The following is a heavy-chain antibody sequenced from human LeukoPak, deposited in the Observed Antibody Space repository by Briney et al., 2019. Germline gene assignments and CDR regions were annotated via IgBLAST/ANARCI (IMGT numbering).Heavy chain of an antibody. CDR3: ARDTYYYDSSGYWADY. J-gene: IGHJ4*02. V-gene: IGHV4-4*07. Sequence: SETLSLTCTVSGGSISSYYWSWIRQPAGKGLEWIGRSYTSGSTNYNHSLKSRVTMSVDTSKNQFSLKLSSVTAAVTAVYYCARDTYYYDSSGYWADYWGQGTLVTVSS. CDR1: GGSISSYY. CDR2: SYTSGST. D-gene: IGHD3-22*01.